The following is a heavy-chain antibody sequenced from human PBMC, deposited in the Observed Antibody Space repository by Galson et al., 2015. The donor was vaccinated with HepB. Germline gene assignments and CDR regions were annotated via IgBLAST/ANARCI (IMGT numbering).Heavy chain of an antibody. D-gene: IGHD6-13*01. V-gene: IGHV3-73*01. CDR1: GFTFSGHA. Sequence: SLRLSCAASGFTFSGHATHWVRQASGKGPEWIGHISSKATNSAALYVPSLKGRFTISRDDSKTMAYLHMRSLKTDDTAVYYCVRSGDFSGYSSRWGQGTLVPVSS. CDR3: VRSGDFSGYSSR. CDR2: ISSKATNSAA. J-gene: IGHJ4*02.